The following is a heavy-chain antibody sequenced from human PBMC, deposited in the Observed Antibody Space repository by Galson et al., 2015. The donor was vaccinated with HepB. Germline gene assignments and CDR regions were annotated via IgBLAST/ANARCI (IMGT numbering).Heavy chain of an antibody. Sequence: SVKVSCKASGYTFTSYAIHWVRQAPGQRLEWMGWINAGNGNTKYSQKFQGRVTITRDTSANTAYMELRSLRSEDTAVYFCARVTGGLPAARPYYYYGMDVWGQGTTVTVSS. CDR3: ARVTGGLPAARPYYYYGMDV. D-gene: IGHD2-2*01. J-gene: IGHJ6*02. CDR1: GYTFTSYA. V-gene: IGHV1-3*01. CDR2: INAGNGNT.